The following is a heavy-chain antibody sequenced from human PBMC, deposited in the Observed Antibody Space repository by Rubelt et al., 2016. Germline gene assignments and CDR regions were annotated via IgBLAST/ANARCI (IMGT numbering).Heavy chain of an antibody. CDR2: IYYGGST. V-gene: IGHV4-39*07. D-gene: IGHD4-17*01. CDR1: GDSIDSSNYF. J-gene: IGHJ4*02. Sequence: QLQLQESGPGLVKPSETLSVNCTVSGDSIDSSNYFWAWIRQPPGKGLEWIGSIYYGGSTYYNPSLESRVTISVDMSKNPCSVKWAPVTAPERALVYCAGGPGDYAYYGLVYWGQGTIVAVAS. CDR3: AGGPGDYAYYGLVY.